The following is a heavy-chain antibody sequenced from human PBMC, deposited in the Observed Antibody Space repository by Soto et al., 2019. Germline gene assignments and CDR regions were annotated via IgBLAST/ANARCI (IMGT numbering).Heavy chain of an antibody. D-gene: IGHD4-4*01. CDR2: IFPRDFDV. CDR1: EYSSIDLW. V-gene: IGHV5-51*01. Sequence: GQAETSSGQRSEYSSIDLWIRWVLQMPGGGLEWLGLIFPRDFDVRYSPSFEGQVTISADRSTATAFLQWRSLEASDSALYFCARLVSLLQPIDSWGQGTPVTVSS. CDR3: ARLVSLLQPIDS. J-gene: IGHJ5*01.